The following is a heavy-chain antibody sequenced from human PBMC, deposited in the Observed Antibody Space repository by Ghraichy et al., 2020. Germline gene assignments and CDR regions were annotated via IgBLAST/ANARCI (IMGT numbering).Heavy chain of an antibody. J-gene: IGHJ4*02. D-gene: IGHD3-10*01. V-gene: IGHV3-23*01. CDR1: GFTFSSYA. Sequence: GGSLRLSCAASGFTFSSYAMSWVRQAPGKGLEWVSAISGSGGSTYYADSVKGRFTISRDNSKNTLYLQMNSLRAEDTAVYYCAKDKLEGFGEFPPYYFDYWGQGTLVTVSS. CDR2: ISGSGGST. CDR3: AKDKLEGFGEFPPYYFDY.